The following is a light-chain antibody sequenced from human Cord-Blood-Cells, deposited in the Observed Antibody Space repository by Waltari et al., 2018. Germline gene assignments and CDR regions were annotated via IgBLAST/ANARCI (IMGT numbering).Light chain of an antibody. Sequence: QSALTQPASVSRSPGQSITISCTGTSSDVGGYNYVSWYQQHPGKAPKLMIYDVSNRPSGFSNRFSGSKSGNTASLTISGLQAEDEADYYCSSYTSSSTLVFGGGTKLTVL. V-gene: IGLV2-14*01. CDR3: SSYTSSSTLV. J-gene: IGLJ2*01. CDR1: SSDVGGYNY. CDR2: DVS.